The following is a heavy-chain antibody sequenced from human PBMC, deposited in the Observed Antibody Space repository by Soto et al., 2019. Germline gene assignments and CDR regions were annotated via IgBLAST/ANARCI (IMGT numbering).Heavy chain of an antibody. CDR2: INPNSGGT. J-gene: IGHJ5*02. CDR1: GYTFTGYY. V-gene: IGHV1-2*02. CDR3: ARDGAYCSSNSCLNWFDP. Sequence: ASVKVSCKASGYTFTGYYMHWVRQAPGQGLEWMGWINPNSGGTNYAQKFQGRVTMTRDTSISTAYMELSRLRSDDTAVYYCARDGAYCSSNSCLNWFDPCGQGTLVTVSS. D-gene: IGHD2-2*01.